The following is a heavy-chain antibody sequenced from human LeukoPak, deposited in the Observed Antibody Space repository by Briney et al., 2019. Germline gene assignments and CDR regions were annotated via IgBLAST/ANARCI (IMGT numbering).Heavy chain of an antibody. CDR1: GWSFSGYY. D-gene: IGHD1-14*01. Sequence: SETLSLTCAVYGWSFSGYYWSWIRQPPGKGLEWIGAINHSGSTNYNPSLKSRVTVSVDTSKIQFSLMLSSVTAVDSAVYYCARDKRKGMDVWGKGTTVTVSS. V-gene: IGHV4-34*01. CDR2: INHSGST. CDR3: ARDKRKGMDV. J-gene: IGHJ6*04.